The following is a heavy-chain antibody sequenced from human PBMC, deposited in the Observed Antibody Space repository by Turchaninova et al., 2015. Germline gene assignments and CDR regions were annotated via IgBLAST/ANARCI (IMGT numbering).Heavy chain of an antibody. V-gene: IGHV4-39*02. CDR3: ARELRYFDWLSVFDY. CDR1: GGSISISSYH. CDR2: IYYSGST. J-gene: IGHJ4*02. D-gene: IGHD3-9*01. Sequence: LLLQASGPGLVKPSEPLSLSCTVAGGSISISSYHGGWSPQPPGKGLELIGSIYYSGSTYYHPSRKSRVTISVDTSKNQFSLKLSSVTAADTAVYYCARELRYFDWLSVFDYWGQGTLVTVSS.